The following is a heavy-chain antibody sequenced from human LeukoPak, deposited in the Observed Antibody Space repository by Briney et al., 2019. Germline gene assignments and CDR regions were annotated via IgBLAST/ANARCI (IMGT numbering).Heavy chain of an antibody. D-gene: IGHD6-13*01. CDR3: ARPSGYSSSREAFDI. J-gene: IGHJ3*02. V-gene: IGHV3-30-3*01. Sequence: GGSLRLSCAASGFTFSSYAMHWVRQAPGKGLEWVAVISYDGSNKYYADSVKGRFTISRDNSKNTLYLQMNSLRAEDTAVYYCARPSGYSSSREAFDIWGQGTMVTVSS. CDR2: ISYDGSNK. CDR1: GFTFSSYA.